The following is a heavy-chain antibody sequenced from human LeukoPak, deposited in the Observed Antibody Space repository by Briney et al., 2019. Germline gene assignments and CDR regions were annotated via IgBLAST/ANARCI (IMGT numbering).Heavy chain of an antibody. J-gene: IGHJ3*02. CDR1: GFTFSSFA. D-gene: IGHD2-15*01. V-gene: IGHV3-23*01. CDR2: ISGGGGSA. CDR3: ARDGRSYCGGGSCYSGTALDI. Sequence: GGSLRLSCAASGFTFSSFAMDWVRQAPGKGLEWVAAISGGGGSAYYADSVKGRFTISRDNSKNTLYLHVNSLRDEDTAIYYCARDGRSYCGGGSCYSGTALDIWGQGTLVTVSS.